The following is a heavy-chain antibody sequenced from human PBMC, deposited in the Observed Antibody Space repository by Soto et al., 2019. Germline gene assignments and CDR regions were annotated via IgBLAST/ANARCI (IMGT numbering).Heavy chain of an antibody. J-gene: IGHJ5*02. Sequence: GASVKVSCKASGYTFTSYGSSWVRQAPGQGLEWMGWISAYNGNTNYAQKLQGRVTMTTDTSTSTAYMELRSLRSDDTAVYYCARGRRNYDILTGYLNWFDPWGQGTLVTVSS. CDR1: GYTFTSYG. D-gene: IGHD3-9*01. V-gene: IGHV1-18*01. CDR3: ARGRRNYDILTGYLNWFDP. CDR2: ISAYNGNT.